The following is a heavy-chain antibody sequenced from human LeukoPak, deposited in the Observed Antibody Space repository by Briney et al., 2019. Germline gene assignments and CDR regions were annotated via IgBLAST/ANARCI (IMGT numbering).Heavy chain of an antibody. D-gene: IGHD3-10*01. Sequence: PGGSLRLSCAASGFTFSPSCMACVRQAPGKGRGWVSSINSDGTGTTYAESAKGRFTNSRDNSKNTLYLQMNSLRAEDTAVYYCAKDVLLWFGEFKTYGMDVWGQGTTVTVSS. CDR1: GFTFSPSC. CDR2: INSDGTGT. V-gene: IGHV3-74*01. CDR3: AKDVLLWFGEFKTYGMDV. J-gene: IGHJ6*02.